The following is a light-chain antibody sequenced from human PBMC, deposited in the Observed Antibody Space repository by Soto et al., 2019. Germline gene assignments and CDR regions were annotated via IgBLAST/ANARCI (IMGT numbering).Light chain of an antibody. CDR1: QDITNY. V-gene: IGKV1-33*01. Sequence: DIQMTQYPSSLSASVGDRVTITCQASQDITNYLNWYQQKPGKAPKLLIYDVSKLEAGVPSRFSGSGSGTDFTLTISSLQPEDIATYYCQQYDNRPLTFGGGTKVEIK. CDR2: DVS. CDR3: QQYDNRPLT. J-gene: IGKJ4*01.